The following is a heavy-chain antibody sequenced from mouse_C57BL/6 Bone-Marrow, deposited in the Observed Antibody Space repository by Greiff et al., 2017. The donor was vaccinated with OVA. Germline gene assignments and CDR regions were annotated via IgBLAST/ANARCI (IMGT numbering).Heavy chain of an antibody. CDR1: GYTFTSYG. D-gene: IGHD2-5*01. CDR3: LHSNYGGFFAY. V-gene: IGHV1-81*01. J-gene: IGHJ3*01. CDR2: IYPRSGNT. Sequence: VQLQQSGAELARPGASVKLSCKASGYTFTSYGISWVKQRTGQGLEWIGEIYPRSGNTYYNEKFKGKATLTADKSSSTAYMGLRSLTSEDSAVYFCLHSNYGGFFAYWGQGTLVTVSA.